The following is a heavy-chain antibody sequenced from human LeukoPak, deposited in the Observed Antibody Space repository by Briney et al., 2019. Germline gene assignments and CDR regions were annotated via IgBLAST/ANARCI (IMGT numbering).Heavy chain of an antibody. CDR2: IYWNDDR. J-gene: IGHJ5*02. D-gene: IGHD2-15*01. V-gene: IGHV2-5*01. Sequence: KEPGPTPVKPIQTLTPTCTFSGFSLSPSEVSVGWIRQPPGKVLVWLALIYWNDDRRFSQDLKTRLTITKDTSKNQVVLTMTNMDPVDTATYYCARLSGRWFDPWGQGPLVTVST. CDR1: GFSLSPSEVS. CDR3: ARLSGRWFDP.